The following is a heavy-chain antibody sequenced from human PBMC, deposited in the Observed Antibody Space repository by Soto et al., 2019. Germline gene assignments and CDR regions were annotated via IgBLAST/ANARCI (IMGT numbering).Heavy chain of an antibody. CDR3: ARDPDSGRYYGTDSQH. D-gene: IGHD1-26*01. J-gene: IGHJ1*01. CDR1: GGKFIDHG. CDR2: ISSSSTYI. V-gene: IGHV3-21*01. Sequence: AGGSLILTCTVAGGKFIDHGDSWVRKAQVKGLEWVSSISSSSTYIYYADTVKGRFTISRDNAKNSLYLQMNSLRAEDTAVYYCARDPDSGRYYGTDSQHWGQGTLVPVSS.